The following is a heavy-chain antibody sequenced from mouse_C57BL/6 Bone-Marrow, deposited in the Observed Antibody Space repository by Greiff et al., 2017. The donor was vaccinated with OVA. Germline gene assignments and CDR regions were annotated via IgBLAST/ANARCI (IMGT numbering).Heavy chain of an antibody. CDR3: ARWYSNYTWFAY. CDR1: GYTFTDYN. CDR2: INPNNGGT. Sequence: VQLQQSGPELVKPGASVKIPCKASGYTFTDYNMDWVKQSHGKSLEWLGDINPNNGGTIYTQKLKGKAPLTVDKSSSTAYMELRSLTSEDTAVYYCARWYSNYTWFAYWGQGTLVTVSA. D-gene: IGHD2-5*01. J-gene: IGHJ3*01. V-gene: IGHV1-18*01.